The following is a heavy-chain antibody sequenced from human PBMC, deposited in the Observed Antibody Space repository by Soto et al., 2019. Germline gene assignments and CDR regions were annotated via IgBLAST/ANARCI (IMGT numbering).Heavy chain of an antibody. CDR3: VRRKVGSSCANRSAFDI. CDR1: GYTFTSYY. V-gene: IGHV1-46*01. CDR2: INPSGGST. Sequence: ASVKVSCKASGYTFTSYYMHWVRQAPGQGLEWMGIINPSGGSTSYAQKFQGRVTMTRDTSTSTVYMELSSLRSEDTAVYYCVRRKVGSSCANRSAFDIWGQGTVVTVSS. D-gene: IGHD2-2*01. J-gene: IGHJ3*02.